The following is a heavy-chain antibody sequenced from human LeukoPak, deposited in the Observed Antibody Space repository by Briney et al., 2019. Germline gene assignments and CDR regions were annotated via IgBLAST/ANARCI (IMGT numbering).Heavy chain of an antibody. CDR2: IRSKAYGGTT. D-gene: IGHD3-9*01. V-gene: IGHV3-49*04. CDR1: GFTFGDYA. CDR3: TRDVYVLRYFDWLTYYYYYYMDV. J-gene: IGHJ6*03. Sequence: GGSLRLSCTASGFTFGDYAMSWVRQAPGKGLEWVGFIRSKAYGGTTEYAASVKGRFTISRDDSKSIAYLQMNSLKNEDTAVYYCTRDVYVLRYFDWLTYYYYYYMDVWGKGTTVTISS.